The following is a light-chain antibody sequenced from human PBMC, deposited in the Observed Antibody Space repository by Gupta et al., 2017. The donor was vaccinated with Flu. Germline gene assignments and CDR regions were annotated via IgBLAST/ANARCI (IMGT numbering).Light chain of an antibody. V-gene: IGKV4-1*01. Sequence: DIVMTQSPDSLAVSLGERATINCKSSQSVLYSSNNRNYLTWYQQKPGQPPKLLIYWASTRESGVPDRFSGSGSGTDFTLTISSLQAEDVAVYYCQQCSTTPPAFGQGTKVEIK. CDR3: QQCSTTPPA. J-gene: IGKJ1*01. CDR2: WAS. CDR1: QSVLYSSNNRNY.